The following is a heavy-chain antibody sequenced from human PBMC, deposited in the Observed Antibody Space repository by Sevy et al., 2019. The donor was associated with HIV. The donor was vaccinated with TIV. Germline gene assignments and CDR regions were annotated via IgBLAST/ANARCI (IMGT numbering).Heavy chain of an antibody. CDR1: GFTFSAYG. V-gene: IGHV3-30*18. J-gene: IGHJ6*02. D-gene: IGHD2-8*01. CDR2: MAYDGTNK. Sequence: EGSLRLSCAASGFTFSAYGMHWVHQAPGKELEWVAVMAYDGTNKYYGDSVKGRFTISRDNSKNTLYLQMNSLRTEDTSVSYCAKVTGYCINFRCRRDYGVDVWGQGTTVTVSS. CDR3: AKVTGYCINFRCRRDYGVDV.